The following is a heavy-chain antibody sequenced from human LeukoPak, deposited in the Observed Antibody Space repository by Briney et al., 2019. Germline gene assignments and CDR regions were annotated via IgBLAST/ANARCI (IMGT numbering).Heavy chain of an antibody. Sequence: GGSLRLSCAASGFTFSSYAMSWVRQAPGKGLEWVSAISGSGGSTYYADSVKGRFTISRDNSKNTLYLQMNSLRAEDTAVYYCAKDPTIFGVVITHFDYWGQGTLVTVSS. CDR2: ISGSGGST. J-gene: IGHJ4*02. CDR3: AKDPTIFGVVITHFDY. D-gene: IGHD3-3*01. CDR1: GFTFSSYA. V-gene: IGHV3-23*01.